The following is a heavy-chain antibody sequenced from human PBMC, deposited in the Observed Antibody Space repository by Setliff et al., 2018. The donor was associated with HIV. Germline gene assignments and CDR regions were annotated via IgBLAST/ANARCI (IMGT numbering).Heavy chain of an antibody. CDR2: TSGDNVKT. J-gene: IGHJ5*02. V-gene: IGHV1-18*04. CDR3: VRDWYCSGGSCSNCFDP. CDR1: GYTFTDYF. D-gene: IGHD2-15*01. Sequence: GASVKVSCKASGYTFTDYFIHWILQAPGQGLEWMGWTSGDNVKTTYEQKLQDRLTMTTDTSTSTAFMELRSLSSDDSAVYYCVRDWYCSGGSCSNCFDPWGQGTLVTVSS.